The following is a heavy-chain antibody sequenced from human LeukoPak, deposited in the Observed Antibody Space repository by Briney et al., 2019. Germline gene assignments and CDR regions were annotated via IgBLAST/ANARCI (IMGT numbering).Heavy chain of an antibody. CDR2: INPSSGSA. J-gene: IGHJ6*02. D-gene: IGHD2-15*01. V-gene: IGHV1-46*01. CDR3: ASPRPLGYCSGFGGSCLGMGV. Sequence: ASVKVSCKASGHTFITDYMHWVRQAPGQGLEWMGIINPSSGSASYAQKFQGRVTMTRDTSTSTVYMELTSLRSGDTAVYYCASPRPLGYCSGFGGSCLGMGVWGQGTTVTVSS. CDR1: GHTFITDY.